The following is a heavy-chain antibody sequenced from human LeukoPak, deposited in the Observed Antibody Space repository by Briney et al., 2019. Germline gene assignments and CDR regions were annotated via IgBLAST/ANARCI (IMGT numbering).Heavy chain of an antibody. J-gene: IGHJ4*02. CDR3: GRKAGDCGGGSCYSIDY. V-gene: IGHV1-69*05. D-gene: IGHD2-15*01. CDR1: GGSFSSEA. Sequence: GASVKVSCKAFGGSFSSEAISWVRQAPGQGLEWMGGIIPIFDTANYAQKFQGRVTITTDEFTSTAYMEVSSLRSEDTAVYYCGRKAGDCGGGSCYSIDYWGQGTLVTVSS. CDR2: IIPIFDTA.